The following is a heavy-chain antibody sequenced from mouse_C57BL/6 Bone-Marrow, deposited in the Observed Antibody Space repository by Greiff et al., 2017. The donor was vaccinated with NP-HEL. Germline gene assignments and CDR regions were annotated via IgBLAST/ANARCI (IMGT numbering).Heavy chain of an antibody. D-gene: IGHD4-1*01. V-gene: IGHV3-1*01. CDR3: ARGGAGTWGFAY. CDR2: ISYSGST. CDR1: GYSFTSGYD. Sequence: EVKLVESGPGMVKPSQSLSLTCTVTGYSFTSGYDCYLNRHFPGNQLELLGHISYSGSTNYNPPFKSRISFTIDTSKNHFFLKLNSVTTEDTATYYCARGGAGTWGFAYWGQGTLVTVSA. J-gene: IGHJ3*01.